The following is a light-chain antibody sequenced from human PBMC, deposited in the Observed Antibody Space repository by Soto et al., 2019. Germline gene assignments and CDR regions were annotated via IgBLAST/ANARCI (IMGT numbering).Light chain of an antibody. V-gene: IGLV1-40*01. CDR1: SSNIGAGYD. Sequence: QSVLTQPPXVSGAPGXXXLISXTGTSSNIGAGYDVSWYQQLPGKAPKLLMYAFTTRPSGVPDRFSGSKSGTSASLAVTGLQVDDEAEYYCQAYDSSLRGYVFGAGTKLTVL. CDR2: AFT. J-gene: IGLJ1*01. CDR3: QAYDSSLRGYV.